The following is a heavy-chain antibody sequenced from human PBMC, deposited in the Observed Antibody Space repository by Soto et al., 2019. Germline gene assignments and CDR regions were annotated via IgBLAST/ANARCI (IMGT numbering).Heavy chain of an antibody. CDR1: GFTFSSYW. D-gene: IGHD2-8*02. CDR2: IRTDGSNT. J-gene: IGHJ3*02. CDR3: ASCGNIVPVGVEAFDM. Sequence: EVQLVESGGGLVQPGGSLRLSCAASGFTFSSYWLNWVRQPPGKGLVWVSRIRTDGSNTNYAESVKGRFTISRDNAKNSLYLQMFTLSAQNTDVYYFASCGNIVPVGVEAFDMWGQGTMVAVSS. V-gene: IGHV3-74*01.